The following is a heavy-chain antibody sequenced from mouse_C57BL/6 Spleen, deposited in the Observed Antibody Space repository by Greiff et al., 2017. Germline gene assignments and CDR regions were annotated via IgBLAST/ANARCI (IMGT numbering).Heavy chain of an antibody. CDR1: GYAFSSYW. Sequence: QVQLKESGAELVKPGASVKISCKASGYAFSSYWMNWVKQRPGKGLEWIGQIYPGAGDTNYNGKFKGKATLTADKSSSTAYMQLSSLTSEDSAVYFCARGDYYGSSYYAMDYWGQGTSVTVSS. D-gene: IGHD1-1*01. V-gene: IGHV1-80*01. J-gene: IGHJ4*01. CDR3: ARGDYYGSSYYAMDY. CDR2: IYPGAGDT.